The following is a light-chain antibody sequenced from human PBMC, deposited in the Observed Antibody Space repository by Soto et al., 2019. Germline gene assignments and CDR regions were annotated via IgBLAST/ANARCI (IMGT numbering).Light chain of an antibody. CDR2: EVS. J-gene: IGLJ2*01. V-gene: IGLV2-14*01. CDR3: SSYTSSSTPLVV. CDR1: SSDVGGYNY. Sequence: QSALTQPASVSGSPGQSITISCTGTSSDVGGYNYVSWYQQHPGKAPKLMIYEVSNRPSGVSNRFSGSKSGNTASLTISGLQAEDEADYYCSSYTSSSTPLVVFGGGTQPTVL.